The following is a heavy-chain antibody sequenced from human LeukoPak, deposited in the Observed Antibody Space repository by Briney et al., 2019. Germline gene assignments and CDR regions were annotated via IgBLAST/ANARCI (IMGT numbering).Heavy chain of an antibody. D-gene: IGHD6-19*01. Sequence: SVKVSCKASGGTFSSYAISWVRQAPGQGLEWMGGIIPIFGTANYAQKFQGRVTITADESTSTAYMELSSLGSEDTAVYYCARAPGYSSGWKYNWFDPWGQGTLVTVSS. CDR1: GGTFSSYA. J-gene: IGHJ5*02. V-gene: IGHV1-69*13. CDR3: ARAPGYSSGWKYNWFDP. CDR2: IIPIFGTA.